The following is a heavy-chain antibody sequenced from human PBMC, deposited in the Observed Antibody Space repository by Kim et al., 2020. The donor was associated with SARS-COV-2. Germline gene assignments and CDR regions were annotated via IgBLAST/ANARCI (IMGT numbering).Heavy chain of an antibody. D-gene: IGHD3-10*01. J-gene: IGHJ6*04. CDR2: ISGSGGST. CDR1: GFTFSSYA. CDR3: AKDLGITMVRGVIINPYYYGMDV. Sequence: GGSLRLSCAASGFTFSSYAMSWVRQAPGKGLEWVSAISGSGGSTYYADSVKGRFTISRDNSKNTLYLQMNSLGAEDTAVYYCAKDLGITMVRGVIINPYYYGMDVWGEGTTVTVSS. V-gene: IGHV3-23*01.